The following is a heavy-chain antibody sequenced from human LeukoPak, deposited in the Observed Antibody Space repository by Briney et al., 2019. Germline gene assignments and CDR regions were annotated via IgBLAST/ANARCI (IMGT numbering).Heavy chain of an antibody. D-gene: IGHD3-10*01. CDR1: GGSISSSSYY. CDR3: VGHDYYGSGSYYRTTPFDY. Sequence: SETLSLTCTVSGGSISSSSYYWGWIRQPPGKGLEWIGSIYYSGSTYYNPSLKSRVTISVDTSKNQFSLKLSSVTAADTAVYYCVGHDYYGSGSYYRTTPFDYWGQGTLVTVSS. CDR2: IYYSGST. V-gene: IGHV4-39*07. J-gene: IGHJ4*02.